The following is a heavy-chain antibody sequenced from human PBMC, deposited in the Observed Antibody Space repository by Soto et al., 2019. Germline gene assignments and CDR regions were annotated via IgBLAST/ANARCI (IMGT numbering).Heavy chain of an antibody. J-gene: IGHJ4*02. D-gene: IGHD5-12*01. CDR1: GFTFSSYW. CDR3: ARVTVATWNN. CDR2: ISSDGSRT. V-gene: IGHV3-74*01. Sequence: GGSLRLSCTASGFTFSSYWMYWVRQAPGKGLVWVSHISSDGSRTSYADSVKGRFTISRDNSKNTVYLQMNSLRDDDTAVYYCARVTVATWNNWGQGTLVTAPQ.